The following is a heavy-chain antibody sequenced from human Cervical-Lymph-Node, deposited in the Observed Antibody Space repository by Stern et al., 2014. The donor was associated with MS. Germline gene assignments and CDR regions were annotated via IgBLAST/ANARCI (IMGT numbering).Heavy chain of an antibody. CDR2: IYNSGST. V-gene: IGHV4-59*01. Sequence: QLQLQESGPGLVKSSETLSLTCTVSGGSISYYHWSWLRQSPEKGLEWISYIYNSGSTNYNPSLKSRVTISADTSQNQFSLELRSVTAADTAVYYCARTVSHNWFDPWGQGTLVTVSS. CDR1: GGSISYYH. CDR3: ARTVSHNWFDP. J-gene: IGHJ5*01. D-gene: IGHD4-17*01.